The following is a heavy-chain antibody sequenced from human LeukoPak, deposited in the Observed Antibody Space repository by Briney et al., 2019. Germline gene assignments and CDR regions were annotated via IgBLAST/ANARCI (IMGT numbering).Heavy chain of an antibody. J-gene: IGHJ4*02. CDR3: ARYSSSWYYFDS. CDR2: IYTSVCT. D-gene: IGHD6-13*01. V-gene: IGHV4-4*09. CDR1: GGPIRRYY. Sequence: SESLSLPCTVSGGPIRRYYWIWVRQPPGKGLEWIGYIYTSVCTNYNPSLTSRVTISVDTSKNQFSLKLSSVTAADTAVYYCARYSSSWYYFDSWGQGTLVTVSS.